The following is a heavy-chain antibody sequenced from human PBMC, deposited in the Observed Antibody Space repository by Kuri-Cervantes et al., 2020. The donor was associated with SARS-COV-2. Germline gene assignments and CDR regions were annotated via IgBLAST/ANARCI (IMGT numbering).Heavy chain of an antibody. Sequence: GESLKISCVPSGFIFSGYDMHWVRQAPGKGLEWVAFIRYDGSDKYYADSVKGRFTISRDNSKNTLYLQMNSLRAEDTAVYYCAKILTPGYCSSGSCYLGDYWGQGTLVTVSS. CDR2: IRYDGSDK. CDR1: GFIFSGYD. J-gene: IGHJ4*02. D-gene: IGHD2-15*01. CDR3: AKILTPGYCSSGSCYLGDY. V-gene: IGHV3-30*02.